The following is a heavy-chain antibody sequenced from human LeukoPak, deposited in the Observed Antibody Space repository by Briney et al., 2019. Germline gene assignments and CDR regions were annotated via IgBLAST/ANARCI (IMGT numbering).Heavy chain of an antibody. CDR2: IYSGGST. J-gene: IGHJ6*03. CDR3: AREIAALSGMDV. Sequence: PGGSLRLSCAASGFTVSSSYMSWVRQAPGKGVEWVSVIYSGGSTYYADSVKGRFTISRDNSKNTLYLQMNSLRAEDTAVYYCAREIAALSGMDVWGKGTTVTVSS. CDR1: GFTVSSSY. V-gene: IGHV3-53*01. D-gene: IGHD6-6*01.